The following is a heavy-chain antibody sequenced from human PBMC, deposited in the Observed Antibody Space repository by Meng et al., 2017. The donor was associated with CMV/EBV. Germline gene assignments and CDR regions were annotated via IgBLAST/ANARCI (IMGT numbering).Heavy chain of an antibody. CDR3: AKGRIAAAGTSPIYYYYNGMDV. Sequence: GESLKISCAASGFTFSSYGMHWVRQAPGKGLEWVAVIRYDGSNKYYADSVKGRFTISRDNSKNTLYLQMNSLRAEDTAVYYCAKGRIAAAGTSPIYYYYNGMDVWGQGTTVTVSS. CDR1: GFTFSSYG. V-gene: IGHV3-30*02. J-gene: IGHJ6*02. CDR2: IRYDGSNK. D-gene: IGHD6-13*01.